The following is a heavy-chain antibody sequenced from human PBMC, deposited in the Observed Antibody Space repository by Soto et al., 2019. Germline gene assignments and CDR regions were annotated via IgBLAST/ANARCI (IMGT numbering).Heavy chain of an antibody. CDR2: IYYSGST. V-gene: IGHV4-61*01. CDR1: GGSVSSGSYY. J-gene: IGHJ6*02. D-gene: IGHD3-3*01. CDR3: ARDRERRITIFGVASSYYYGMDV. Sequence: PSETLSLTCTVSGGSVSSGSYYWSWIRQPPGKGLEWIGYIYYSGSTNYNPSLKSRVTISVDTSKNQFSLKLSSVTAADTTVYYCARDRERRITIFGVASSYYYGMDVWGQGTTVTVSS.